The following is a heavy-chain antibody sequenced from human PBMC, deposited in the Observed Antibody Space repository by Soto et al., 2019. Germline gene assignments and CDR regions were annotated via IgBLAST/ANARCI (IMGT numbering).Heavy chain of an antibody. V-gene: IGHV4-34*01. CDR3: ARTRYYFDY. CDR2: INHSGST. Sequence: SETLSLTCAVYGGSFSGYYWSWIRQPPGKGLEWIGEINHSGSTNYNPSLKSRVTISVDTSKNQFSLKLSSVTAADTAVYYCARTRYYFDYWGQGTLVTVSS. J-gene: IGHJ4*02. CDR1: GGSFSGYY.